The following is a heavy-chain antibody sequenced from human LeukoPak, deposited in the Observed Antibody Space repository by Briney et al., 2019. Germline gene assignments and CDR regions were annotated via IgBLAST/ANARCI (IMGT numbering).Heavy chain of an antibody. Sequence: GASVTVSCTASGYVFTNFAIHWVRQAPGQRLEWMGWIDAGNGNAKYSRKFQGRVIITRDTSASTVYMELSSLRSEDTALYYCARKGYRDYHGMDVWGQGTTVTVSS. J-gene: IGHJ6*02. CDR1: GYVFTNFA. V-gene: IGHV1-3*01. CDR2: IDAGNGNA. D-gene: IGHD5-18*01. CDR3: ARKGYRDYHGMDV.